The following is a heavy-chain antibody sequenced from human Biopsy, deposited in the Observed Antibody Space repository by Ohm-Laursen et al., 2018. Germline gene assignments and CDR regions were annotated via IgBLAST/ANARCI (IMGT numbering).Heavy chain of an antibody. CDR1: GYTFTSYE. CDR2: MNPDSGNT. Sequence: ATVKISCKTSGYTFTSYEINWVRQATGQGLEWMGWMNPDSGNTGYAQNFQGRVIMTRNTSISTAYMELSSLRSEDTAVYFCARADPPLFYYGSGSSNWFDPWGQGTLVTVSS. J-gene: IGHJ5*02. V-gene: IGHV1-8*01. CDR3: ARADPPLFYYGSGSSNWFDP. D-gene: IGHD3-10*01.